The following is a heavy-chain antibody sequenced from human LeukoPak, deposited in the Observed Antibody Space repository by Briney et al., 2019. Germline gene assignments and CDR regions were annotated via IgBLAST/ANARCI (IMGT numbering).Heavy chain of an antibody. D-gene: IGHD3-10*01. J-gene: IGHJ4*02. V-gene: IGHV1-69*05. Sequence: SVKASCKASGGTFSSYAISWVRQAPGQGLEWMGGIIPIFGTANYAQKFQGRVTITTDESTSTAYMELSSLRSEDTAVYYCARGGGGTQPFDYWGQGTLVTVSS. CDR1: GGTFSSYA. CDR2: IIPIFGTA. CDR3: ARGGGGTQPFDY.